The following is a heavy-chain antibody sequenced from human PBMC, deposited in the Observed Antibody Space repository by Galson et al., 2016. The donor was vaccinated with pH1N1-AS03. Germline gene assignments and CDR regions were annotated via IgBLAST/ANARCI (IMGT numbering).Heavy chain of an antibody. D-gene: IGHD3-16*01. J-gene: IGHJ4*02. CDR3: ARFTLGAFDY. Sequence: TLSLTCTVSGASISSGSYYWSWIRQPAGKGLECIGRIYTSGSTYYNPSLKSRVTISVATSKNQFSLKLSSLTAADTAMYYCARFTLGAFDYWGQGTLVTVSS. V-gene: IGHV4-61*02. CDR2: IYTSGST. CDR1: GASISSGSYY.